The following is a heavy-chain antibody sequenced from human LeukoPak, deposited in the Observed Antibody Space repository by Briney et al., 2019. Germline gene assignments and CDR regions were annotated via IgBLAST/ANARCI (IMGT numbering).Heavy chain of an antibody. J-gene: IGHJ4*02. CDR3: ARVDDSSGYRSWYFDY. CDR1: GYSFTGYY. CDR2: INPNSGGT. Sequence: ASVKVSCKASGYSFTGYYMHCVRQAPGQGLEWMGWINPNSGGTNYAQKFQGRVTMTRDTSISTAYMELSRLRSDAPADDTAVYYCARVDDSSGYRSWYFDYWGQGTLLTVSS. V-gene: IGHV1-2*02. D-gene: IGHD3-22*01.